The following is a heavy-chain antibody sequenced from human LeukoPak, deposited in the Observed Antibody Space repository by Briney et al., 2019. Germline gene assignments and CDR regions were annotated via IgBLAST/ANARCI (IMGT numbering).Heavy chain of an antibody. D-gene: IGHD2-15*01. Sequence: SETLSLTCTVSGASISGYYWSWLRQPAGKGLEWIGRIYTSGSTNYNPSLKSRVTISVDTSKNQFSLKLSSVTAADTAVYYCARGLSSGEIDYWGQGTLVTVSS. CDR2: IYTSGST. J-gene: IGHJ4*02. V-gene: IGHV4-4*07. CDR3: ARGLSSGEIDY. CDR1: GASISGYY.